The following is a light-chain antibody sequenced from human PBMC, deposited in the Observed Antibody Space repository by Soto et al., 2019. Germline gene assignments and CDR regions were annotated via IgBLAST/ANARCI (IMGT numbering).Light chain of an antibody. CDR1: QNIRYW. CDR2: GAS. V-gene: IGKV1-12*01. CDR3: QQAYSFPIT. J-gene: IGKJ4*01. Sequence: DIQMTQSPSSVSASVGDRVTITCRASQNIRYWLAWYQHKPGKAPKILIKGASSLQTGDPSRFSGSGSGTDFTLTIISLQPEDFATYYCQQAYSFPITLGGGTKVEI.